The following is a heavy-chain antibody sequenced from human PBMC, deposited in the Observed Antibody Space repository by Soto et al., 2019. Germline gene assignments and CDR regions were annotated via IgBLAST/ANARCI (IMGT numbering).Heavy chain of an antibody. V-gene: IGHV4-34*01. CDR3: ERVRKGWIAARWIGMDV. CDR2: INHSGST. D-gene: IGHD6-6*01. Sequence: PSETLSLTCAVYGGSFSGYYWSWIRQPPGKGLEWIGEINHSGSTNYNPSLKSRVTISVDTSKNQFSLKLSTVTAADTAAYYCERVRKGWIAARWIGMDVWGQGTTVTVSS. CDR1: GGSFSGYY. J-gene: IGHJ6*02.